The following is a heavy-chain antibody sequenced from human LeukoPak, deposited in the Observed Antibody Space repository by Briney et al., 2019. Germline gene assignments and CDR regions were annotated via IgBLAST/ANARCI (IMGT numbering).Heavy chain of an antibody. V-gene: IGHV1-24*01. D-gene: IGHD4-17*01. Sequence: ASVKVSCKVSGYTLSDLAKHWVRQAPGKGLEWMGGLDPEDGEAIYAQPLQGRVTMTEDTSSDTAYMVLSSLRSEDTAVYYCATRNFGDYGAFDIWGQGTMVTVSS. CDR2: LDPEDGEA. CDR3: ATRNFGDYGAFDI. J-gene: IGHJ3*02. CDR1: GYTLSDLA.